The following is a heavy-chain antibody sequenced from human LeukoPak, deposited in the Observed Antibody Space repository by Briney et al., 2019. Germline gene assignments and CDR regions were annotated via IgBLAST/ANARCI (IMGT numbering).Heavy chain of an antibody. V-gene: IGHV3-23*01. D-gene: IGHD3-16*01. Sequence: PGGSLRLSCAASGFTFSNFAMSWVRQAPGKGLEWVSSISRSGESTFYADSVRVRFTISRDNSKNTVSLQMESLRAEDTALYYCAKDYAVGSIDYWGQGTLVTVSS. J-gene: IGHJ4*02. CDR3: AKDYAVGSIDY. CDR2: ISRSGEST. CDR1: GFTFSNFA.